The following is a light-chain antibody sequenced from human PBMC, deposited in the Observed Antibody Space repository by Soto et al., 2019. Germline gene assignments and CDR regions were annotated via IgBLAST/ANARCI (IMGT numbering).Light chain of an antibody. CDR3: QQRSDWPRT. J-gene: IGKJ1*01. CDR2: DAS. Sequence: EIVLTQSPATLSLSPGERATLFCRASQSVSSYLAWYQQKPGQAPRLLIYDASNRATGIPARFSGSGSGTDFSLTLSSLEPEDFAVYYCQQRSDWPRTFGQGTKVEIK. V-gene: IGKV3-11*01. CDR1: QSVSSY.